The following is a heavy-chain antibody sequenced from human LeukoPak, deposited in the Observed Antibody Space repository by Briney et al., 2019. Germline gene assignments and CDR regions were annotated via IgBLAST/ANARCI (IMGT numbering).Heavy chain of an antibody. CDR2: ISGSGGST. CDR1: GLTFYTYA. J-gene: IGHJ6*03. CDR3: AKRYGSGSYSYYYYYMDV. Sequence: GGSLRLSCAASGLTFYTYAMSWVRQAPGKGLERVSAISGSGGSTYYADSVKGRFTISRDNFKNTLYLQMNSLGAEDTAVYYCAKRYGSGSYSYYYYYMDVWGKGTTVTVSS. D-gene: IGHD3-10*01. V-gene: IGHV3-23*01.